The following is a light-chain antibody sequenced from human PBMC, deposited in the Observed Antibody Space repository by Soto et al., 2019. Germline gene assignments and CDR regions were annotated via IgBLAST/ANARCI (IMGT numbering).Light chain of an antibody. V-gene: IGLV2-23*01. CDR3: CSYAGGRTPFV. J-gene: IGLJ1*01. CDR1: TSDVGSYNF. Sequence: QSALTQPASVSGSPGQSITISCTGTTSDVGSYNFVSWYQQHPGKAPKLMICEDTERPSGISSRFSGSKSDNTASLTISGLQPEDEADYYCCSYAGGRTPFVFGTGTKLTVL. CDR2: EDT.